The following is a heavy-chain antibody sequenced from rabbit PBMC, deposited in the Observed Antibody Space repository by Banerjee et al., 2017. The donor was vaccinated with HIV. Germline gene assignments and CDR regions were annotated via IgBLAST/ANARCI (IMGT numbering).Heavy chain of an antibody. CDR2: IYAGSSGDT. J-gene: IGHJ4*01. Sequence: QEQLVESGGDLVKPDGSLTLTCTASGFSFSSSYWICWVRQAPGKGLEWIACIYAGSSGDTYYATWAKGRFTISKTSSTTVTLQMTSLTAADTATYFCARGPYGSSDYYHLWGPGTLVTVS. D-gene: IGHD1-1*01. CDR1: GFSFSSSYW. CDR3: ARGPYGSSDYYHL. V-gene: IGHV1S45*01.